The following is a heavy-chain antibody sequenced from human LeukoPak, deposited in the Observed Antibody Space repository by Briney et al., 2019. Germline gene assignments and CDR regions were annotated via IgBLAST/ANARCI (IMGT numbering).Heavy chain of an antibody. CDR1: GGPISSGNYY. Sequence: PSQTLSLTCTVSGGPISSGNYYWSWVRQDPGKGLEWIGYIHHSGTSYYNPSLKSRLSMSVDTSKNQFSLRLSSVTAADTAVYYCASVRGYSYGYLPSWGQGTLVTVSS. J-gene: IGHJ4*02. V-gene: IGHV4-30-4*08. CDR3: ASVRGYSYGYLPS. CDR2: IHHSGTS. D-gene: IGHD5-18*01.